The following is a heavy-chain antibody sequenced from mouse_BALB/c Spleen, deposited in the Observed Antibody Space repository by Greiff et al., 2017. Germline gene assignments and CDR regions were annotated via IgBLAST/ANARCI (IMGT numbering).Heavy chain of an antibody. CDR2: ISSGGSYT. CDR1: GFTFSSYT. J-gene: IGHJ1*01. D-gene: IGHD2-10*02. Sequence: EVMLVESGGGLVKPGGSLKLSCAASGFTFSSYTMSWVRQTPEKRLEWVATISSGGSYTYYPDSVKGRFTISRDNAKNTLYLQMSSLKSEDTAMYYCTRDQGYGNYVNWYFEVWGAGTTVTVSS. V-gene: IGHV5-6-4*01. CDR3: TRDQGYGNYVNWYFEV.